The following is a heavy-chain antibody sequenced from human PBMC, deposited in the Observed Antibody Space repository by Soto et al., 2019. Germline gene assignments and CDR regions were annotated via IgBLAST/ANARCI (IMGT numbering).Heavy chain of an antibody. CDR3: AKGKFKVSSRWYFYYCMDF. Sequence: GGSLRLSCAASGFTFSSYGMHWVRQAPGKGLERVAVRSYDGSNKYYADSVKGRFTISRENSKNTLYLQMNSLRAEDEAVDYCAKGKFKVSSRWYFYYCMDFWGQRTTVTVSS. J-gene: IGHJ6*02. CDR1: GFTFSSYG. V-gene: IGHV3-30*18. D-gene: IGHD6-19*01. CDR2: RSYDGSNK.